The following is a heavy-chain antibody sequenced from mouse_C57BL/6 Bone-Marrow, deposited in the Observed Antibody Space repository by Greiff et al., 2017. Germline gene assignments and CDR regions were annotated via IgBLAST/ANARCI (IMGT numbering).Heavy chain of an antibody. D-gene: IGHD1-1*01. CDR2: ISDGGSYT. CDR1: GFTFSSYA. CDR3: ASSTVVAPVDY. J-gene: IGHJ4*01. Sequence: EVKVVESGGGLVKPGGSLKLSCAASGFTFSSYAMSWVRQTPEKRLEWVATISDGGSYTYYPDNVKGRFTISSYNAKTNLYLQLSQLKSENTAMYYCASSTVVAPVDYWGQGTAVTVSS. V-gene: IGHV5-4*03.